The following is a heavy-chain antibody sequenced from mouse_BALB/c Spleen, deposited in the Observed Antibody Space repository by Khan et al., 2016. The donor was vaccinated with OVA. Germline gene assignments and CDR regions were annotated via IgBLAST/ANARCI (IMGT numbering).Heavy chain of an antibody. D-gene: IGHD1-2*01. J-gene: IGHJ1*01. CDR1: GYTFTNFG. V-gene: IGHV9-3-1*01. Sequence: QIQLVQSGPELKKPGETVMISCKASGYTFTNFGMNWVKQAPGKGLQWRGWINTYTGEPTYADDFKGRFAFSLETSATTASLQINNLKNEDTATYFCARVANYWYLDVWGAGTPVTVSS. CDR2: INTYTGEP. CDR3: ARVANYWYLDV.